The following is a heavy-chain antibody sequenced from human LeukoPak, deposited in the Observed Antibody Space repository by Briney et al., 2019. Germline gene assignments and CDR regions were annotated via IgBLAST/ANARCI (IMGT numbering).Heavy chain of an antibody. CDR3: ARDIYGGHDY. CDR1: GFTFSNYW. CDR2: INQDGSEK. Sequence: GGSLRLSCAASGFTFSNYWMSWVRQAPGKGLEWVANINQDGSEKSYVDSVEGRFTISRDNAKKSLYLHVNSLRAEGTAVYYCARDIYGGHDYWGQGTLLTVSS. V-gene: IGHV3-7*04. J-gene: IGHJ4*02. D-gene: IGHD2-21*01.